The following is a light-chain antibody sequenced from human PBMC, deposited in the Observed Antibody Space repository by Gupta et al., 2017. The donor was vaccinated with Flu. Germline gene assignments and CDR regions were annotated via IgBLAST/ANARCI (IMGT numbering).Light chain of an antibody. V-gene: IGLV3-21*02. J-gene: IGLJ3*02. CDR2: DDT. Sequence: QTTIIPCGGNNIAGKNVHWFQQKPGQAPALVVYDDTFRPSGIPERFSCSNSGDTATPTMSKVEAGDEADDYYYVWDNSSDNPGVFGGGTKLTVL. CDR1: NIAGKN. CDR3: YVWDNSSDNPGV.